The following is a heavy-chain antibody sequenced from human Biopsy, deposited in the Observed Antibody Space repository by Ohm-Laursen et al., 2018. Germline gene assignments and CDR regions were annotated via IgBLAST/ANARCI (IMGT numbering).Heavy chain of an antibody. CDR3: VRGGSGSFPFDY. CDR1: GGDINNYY. D-gene: IGHD3-10*01. Sequence: SDTLSLTCNVSGGDINNYYWSWIRQPAGKGLEWIGRIYPGGSTNYNPSLKSRVTMSVDTSKNQFSLRLTSVTAADTAVYYCVRGGSGSFPFDYWGPGTLVTVSS. J-gene: IGHJ4*02. CDR2: IYPGGST. V-gene: IGHV4-4*07.